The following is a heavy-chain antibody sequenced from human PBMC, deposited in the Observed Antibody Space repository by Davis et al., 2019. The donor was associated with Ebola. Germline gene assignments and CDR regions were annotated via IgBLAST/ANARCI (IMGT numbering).Heavy chain of an antibody. D-gene: IGHD3-10*01. V-gene: IGHV1-24*01. CDR1: GYTLTELS. CDR3: ARELRITMVQGVIGWFDP. Sequence: ASVKVSCKVSGYTLTELSMHWVRQAPGKGLEWMGGFDPEDGETIYAQKFQGRVTMTEDTSTDTAYMELSSLRSEDTAVYYCARELRITMVQGVIGWFDPWGQGTLVTVSS. CDR2: FDPEDGET. J-gene: IGHJ5*02.